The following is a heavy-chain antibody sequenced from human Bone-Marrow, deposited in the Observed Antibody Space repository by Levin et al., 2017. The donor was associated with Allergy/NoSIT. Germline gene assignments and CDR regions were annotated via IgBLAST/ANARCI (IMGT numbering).Heavy chain of an antibody. V-gene: IGHV1-2*02. J-gene: IGHJ5*02. CDR1: GYTLSDYY. CDR3: ARGGASSNDS. Sequence: ASVKVSCSVSGYTLSDYYIHWIRKTPGQGLEWIGWIDPTHGGTQFSEKFHDRLVLTRNSYSNTAYMEVGKLRSGDTAGCYCARGGASSNDSWGQGTLVTVSS. CDR2: IDPTHGGT. D-gene: IGHD6-13*01.